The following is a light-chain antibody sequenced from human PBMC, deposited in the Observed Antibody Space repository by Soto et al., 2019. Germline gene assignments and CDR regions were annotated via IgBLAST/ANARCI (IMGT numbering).Light chain of an antibody. V-gene: IGKV1-27*01. CDR2: AAS. CDR1: QGINNY. CDR3: QKYYSALWT. Sequence: DIQMTQSPSSLSASVGDRVTITCRASQGINNYLAWYQQKAGKVPKLLIDAASTLQSGVPSRFSGSGSGTDFTLTITSLQPEDVATYYCQKYYSALWTFGQGTKVDIK. J-gene: IGKJ1*01.